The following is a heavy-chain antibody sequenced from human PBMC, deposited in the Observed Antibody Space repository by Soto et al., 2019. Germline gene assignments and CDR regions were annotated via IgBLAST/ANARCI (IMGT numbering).Heavy chain of an antibody. D-gene: IGHD5-12*01. Sequence: QVQLVQSGAEVKKPGSSVKVSCKASGGTFSSYAISWVRQAPGQGLEWMGGIIPIFGTANYAQKFQGRVTITADESTSKAYIQLSSLRSEDTAVYNRVLDGYNNGVFDYWGQGTLVTVSP. J-gene: IGHJ4*02. CDR1: GGTFSSYA. V-gene: IGHV1-69*12. CDR2: IIPIFGTA. CDR3: VLDGYNNGVFDY.